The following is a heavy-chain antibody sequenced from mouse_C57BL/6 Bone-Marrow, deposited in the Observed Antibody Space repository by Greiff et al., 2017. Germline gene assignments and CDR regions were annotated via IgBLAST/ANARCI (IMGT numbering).Heavy chain of an antibody. V-gene: IGHV5-9-1*02. D-gene: IGHD1-1*01. CDR1: GFTFSSYA. CDR3: TREYYYGFYAMDD. CDR2: ISSGGDYI. J-gene: IGHJ4*01. Sequence: EVQRVESGEGLVKPGGSLKLSCAASGFTFSSYAMSWVRQTPEKRLEWVAYISSGGDYIYYADTVKGRFTISRDNDRNTLYLQMSSLKSEDTAMYYCTREYYYGFYAMDDWGQGTSVTVSS.